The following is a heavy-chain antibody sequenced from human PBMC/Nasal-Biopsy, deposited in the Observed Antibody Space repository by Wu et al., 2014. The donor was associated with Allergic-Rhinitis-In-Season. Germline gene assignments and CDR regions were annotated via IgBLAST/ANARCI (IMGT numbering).Heavy chain of an antibody. D-gene: IGHD3-22*01. J-gene: IGHJ3*02. Sequence: TLSLTCAVSGGSISSGGYSWSWIRQPPGKGLEWIGYIYYSGSTNYNPPSSSRVTISVDTSKNQFSLKLSSVTAADTAVYYCARTLLPDTRGAFDIWGQGTLVTVSS. CDR1: GGSISSGGYS. CDR3: ARTLLPDTRGAFDI. V-gene: IGHV4-30-4*07. CDR2: IYYSGST.